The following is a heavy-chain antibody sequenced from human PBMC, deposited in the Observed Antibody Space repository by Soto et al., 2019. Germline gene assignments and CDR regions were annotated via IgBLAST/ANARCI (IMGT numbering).Heavy chain of an antibody. CDR1: GYTFTSYG. V-gene: IGHV1-18*01. Sequence: QVQLVQSGAEVKKPGASVKVSCKSSGYTFTSYGISWVRQAPGQGLEWMGWISAYNGNTNYAQKLQGRVTMTTDTSTSTAYMQLRSLRSGDTAVYYCARDDDYYGMDVWGQGTTVTVSS. J-gene: IGHJ6*02. CDR2: ISAYNGNT. CDR3: ARDDDYYGMDV.